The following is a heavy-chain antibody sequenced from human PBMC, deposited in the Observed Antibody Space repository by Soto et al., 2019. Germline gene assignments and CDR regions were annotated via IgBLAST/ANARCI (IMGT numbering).Heavy chain of an antibody. J-gene: IGHJ3*02. CDR1: GVTFSSYG. CDR2: IWYDGSNK. D-gene: IGHD2-15*01. Sequence: GGSLRLSCAASGVTFSSYGMHWVRQAPGKGLEWVAVIWYDGSNKYYADSVKGRFTISRDNSKNTLYLQMNSLRAEDTAVYYCARDFCRGQGSGGSCYSGGAFDIWGQGTMVTVSS. CDR3: ARDFCRGQGSGGSCYSGGAFDI. V-gene: IGHV3-33*01.